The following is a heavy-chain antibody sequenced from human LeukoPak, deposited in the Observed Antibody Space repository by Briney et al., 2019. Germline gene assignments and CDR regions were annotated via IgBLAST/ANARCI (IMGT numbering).Heavy chain of an antibody. V-gene: IGHV4-30-4*01. CDR1: GGSISSGDYY. CDR3: ARAVDYGGNSWAFDI. J-gene: IGHJ3*02. Sequence: SETLSLTCTVSGGSISSGDYYWSWIRQLPGKGLEWIGYIYYSGSTYYNPSLKSRVTISVDTSKNQFSLKLSSVTAADTAVYYCARAVDYGGNSWAFDIWGQGTMVTVSS. D-gene: IGHD4-23*01. CDR2: IYYSGST.